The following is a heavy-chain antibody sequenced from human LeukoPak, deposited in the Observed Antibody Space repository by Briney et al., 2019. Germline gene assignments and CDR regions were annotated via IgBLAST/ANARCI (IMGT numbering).Heavy chain of an antibody. J-gene: IGHJ5*02. Sequence: GGSLRLSCAASGFTFSSYSMHWVRQAPGKGLEWVSYISSSRSTIYYADSVKGRFTISRYNAKNSQYLQMNSLRAEDTAVYYCAREVGSGWQNWFDPWGQGTLVTVSS. CDR3: AREVGSGWQNWFDP. V-gene: IGHV3-48*01. CDR1: GFTFSSYS. D-gene: IGHD1-26*01. CDR2: ISSSRSTI.